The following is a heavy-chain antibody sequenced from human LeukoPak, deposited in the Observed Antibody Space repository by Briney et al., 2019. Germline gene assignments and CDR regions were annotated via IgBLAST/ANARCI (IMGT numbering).Heavy chain of an antibody. V-gene: IGHV5-51*01. Sequence: GESLKISCKGSGSIFTSYWIGWVRQLPGKGLEWMGIIYPGDSDTRYSPSFQGQVTISADKSISTAYLQWSSLQASDTAMYYCATITTYYDILTGYYTNWFDPWGQGTLVTVSS. CDR2: IYPGDSDT. CDR3: ATITTYYDILTGYYTNWFDP. CDR1: GSIFTSYW. D-gene: IGHD3-9*01. J-gene: IGHJ5*02.